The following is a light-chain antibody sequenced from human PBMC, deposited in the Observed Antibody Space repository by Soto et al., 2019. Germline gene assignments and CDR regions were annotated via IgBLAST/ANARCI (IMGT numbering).Light chain of an antibody. J-gene: IGLJ1*01. CDR1: SSDVGGYDR. CDR2: EVS. CDR3: SSFSSGSTL. V-gene: IGLV2-14*01. Sequence: QSVLTQPPSASGSPGQSVTISCTGTSSDVGGYDRVSWFQQHPGKAPKLMIYEVSNRPSGVSNRFSGSKSGNTASLTISGLQAEDEADYYCSSFSSGSTLFGTGTKLTVL.